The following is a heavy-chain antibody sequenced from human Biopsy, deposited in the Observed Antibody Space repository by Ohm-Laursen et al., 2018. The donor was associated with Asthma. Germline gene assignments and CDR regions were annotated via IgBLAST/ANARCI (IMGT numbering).Heavy chain of an antibody. CDR2: ISAYNGNT. CDR1: GYTFTSYY. J-gene: IGHJ4*02. CDR3: ARDGPVGAPSDY. V-gene: IGHV1-18*04. Sequence: ASVKVSCKASGYTFTSYYMHWARQAPGQGLEWMGWISAYNGNTNYAQKLQGRVTMTTDTSTSTVYMELRSLRSDDTAVYYRARDGPVGAPSDYWGQGTLVTVSS. D-gene: IGHD1-26*01.